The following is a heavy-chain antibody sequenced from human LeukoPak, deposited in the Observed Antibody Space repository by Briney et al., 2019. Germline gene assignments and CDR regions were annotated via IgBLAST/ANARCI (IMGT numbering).Heavy chain of an antibody. J-gene: IGHJ3*01. D-gene: IGHD4-11*01. CDR2: IWYDGSNK. CDR1: GFTFSSYG. CDR3: AKDLTTLFLASDV. Sequence: GGSLRLSCAASGFTFSSYGMHWVRQAPGKGLEWVAVIWYDGSNKYYADSVKGRFTISRDNSKNTLYLQMNSLRAEDTAVYSCAKDLTTLFLASDVWGLGTMVTVSS. V-gene: IGHV3-33*06.